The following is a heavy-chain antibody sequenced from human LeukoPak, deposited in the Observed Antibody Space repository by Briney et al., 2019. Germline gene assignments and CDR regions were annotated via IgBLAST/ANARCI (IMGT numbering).Heavy chain of an antibody. Sequence: SETLSLTCTVSGGSISSSNYYWGWIRQPPGKGLEWIGSIYYSGSIYYNPSLKSRVTISVDTSKNQFSLKLTSVTAADTAVYFCARAGGFFSPFGYWGQGTLVTVSS. D-gene: IGHD3-3*01. CDR3: ARAGGFFSPFGY. CDR1: GGSISSSNYY. CDR2: IYYSGSI. J-gene: IGHJ4*02. V-gene: IGHV4-39*07.